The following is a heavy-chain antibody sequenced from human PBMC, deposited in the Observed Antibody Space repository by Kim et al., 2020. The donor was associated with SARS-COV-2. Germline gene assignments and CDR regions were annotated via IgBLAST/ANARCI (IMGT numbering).Heavy chain of an antibody. CDR1: GFTVSSNY. J-gene: IGHJ4*02. CDR3: AVEVSSGWRYYFDY. CDR2: IYSGGST. V-gene: IGHV3-53*01. D-gene: IGHD6-19*01. Sequence: GGSLRLSCAASGFTVSSNYMSWVRQAPGKGLEWVSVIYSGGSTYYADSVKGRFTISRDNSKNTLYLQMNSLRAEDTAVYYCAVEVSSGWRYYFDYWGQGTLVTVSS.